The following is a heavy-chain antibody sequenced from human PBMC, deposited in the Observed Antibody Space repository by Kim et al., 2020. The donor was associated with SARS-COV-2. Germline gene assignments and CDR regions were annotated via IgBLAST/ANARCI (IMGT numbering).Heavy chain of an antibody. Sequence: SETLSLTCAVYGGSFSGYYWSWIRQPPGKGLEWIGEINHSGSTNYNPSLKSRVTISVDTSKNQFSLKLSSVTAADTAVYYCARGLSVSGWYYYYGMDVWG. J-gene: IGHJ6*01. D-gene: IGHD6-19*01. V-gene: IGHV4-34*01. CDR1: GGSFSGYY. CDR3: ARGLSVSGWYYYYGMDV. CDR2: INHSGST.